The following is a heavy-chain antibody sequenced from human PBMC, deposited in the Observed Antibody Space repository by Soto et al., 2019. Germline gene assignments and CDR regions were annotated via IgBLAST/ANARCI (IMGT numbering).Heavy chain of an antibody. CDR3: ARGNLSFDFDS. CDR2: ISGDGINT. Sequence: GGSLRLSCAASGFNFGFFGMHWVRQAPGKGLEWVAFISGDGINTQYADSARGRFTLSRDYSRKTMYLQMDSLRDEDTALYYCARGNLSFDFDSWGLGTLVTVSS. D-gene: IGHD1-26*01. CDR1: GFNFGFFG. V-gene: IGHV3-30*03. J-gene: IGHJ4*02.